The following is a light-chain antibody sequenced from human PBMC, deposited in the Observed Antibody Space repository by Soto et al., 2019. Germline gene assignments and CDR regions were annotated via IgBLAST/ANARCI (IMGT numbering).Light chain of an antibody. CDR3: CSYAGSSTWV. V-gene: IGLV2-23*01. CDR1: SSDFGSYNL. J-gene: IGLJ3*02. CDR2: EGN. Sequence: QSVLTQPASVSGSPGQSITISCTGTSSDFGSYNLVSWYQQHPDKAPRVMIYEGNKRPSGVSNRFSGSKSDNTASLTISGLQAEDEADYYCCSYAGSSTWVFGGGPKLTVL.